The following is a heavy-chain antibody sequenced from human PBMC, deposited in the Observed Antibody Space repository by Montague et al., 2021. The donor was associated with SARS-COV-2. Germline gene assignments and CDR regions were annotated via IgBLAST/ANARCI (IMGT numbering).Heavy chain of an antibody. CDR1: GGSITGYY. V-gene: IGHV4-59*01. D-gene: IGHD4-23*01. CDR3: VRDHPYGGPRGAYDI. CDR2: IYDGGAV. Sequence: SETLSLTCTVSGGSITGYYWSWLRRSPGKGLEWIAYIYDGGAVNYNPSLGSRVTISTDTSKNQLSPKVNSVTAADTAAYYCVRDHPYGGPRGAYDIWGQGAVVTVSS. J-gene: IGHJ3*02.